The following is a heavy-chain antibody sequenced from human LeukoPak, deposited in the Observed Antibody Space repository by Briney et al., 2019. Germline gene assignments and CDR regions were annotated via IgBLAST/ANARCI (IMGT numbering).Heavy chain of an antibody. J-gene: IGHJ4*02. CDR1: GFTFGYHA. V-gene: IGHV3-49*04. D-gene: IGHD2-2*01. CDR3: TRDIVSISQPYYFDC. Sequence: GGSLRLSCTASGFTFGYHAINWVRQAPGRGLEWVGFIRSQAYSGTTEYATSVKDRFTISRDDSKSIAYLEMNSLKTEDTAVYYCTRDIVSISQPYYFDCWRQGTMVAVSS. CDR2: IRSQAYSGTT.